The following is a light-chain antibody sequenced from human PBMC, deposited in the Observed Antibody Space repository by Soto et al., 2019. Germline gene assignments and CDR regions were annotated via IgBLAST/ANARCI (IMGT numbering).Light chain of an antibody. CDR3: QEYKSYSWT. CDR2: DAS. J-gene: IGKJ1*01. Sequence: DIQMTQSPSTLSASVGDRVTITCRASQSISSWLAWYQQKPGKAPKLLIYDASSLESGVPSRVSGSGSGTEFTLTIDSLQPDDFATYYCQEYKSYSWTFGQGTKVDNK. V-gene: IGKV1-5*01. CDR1: QSISSW.